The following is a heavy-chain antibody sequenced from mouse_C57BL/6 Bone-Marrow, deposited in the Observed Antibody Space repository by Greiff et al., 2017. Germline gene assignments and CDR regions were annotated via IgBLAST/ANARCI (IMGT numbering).Heavy chain of an antibody. CDR3: ARSIYYDYDGRYYYAMDY. Sequence: EVKLVESGPGLVKPSQSLSLTCSVTGYSITSGYYWNWIRQFPGNKLEWMGYISYDGSNNYNPSLKNRISITRDTSKNQFFLKLNSVTTEDTATYYCARSIYYDYDGRYYYAMDYWGQGTSVTVSS. D-gene: IGHD2-4*01. V-gene: IGHV3-6*01. CDR2: ISYDGSN. J-gene: IGHJ4*01. CDR1: GYSITSGYY.